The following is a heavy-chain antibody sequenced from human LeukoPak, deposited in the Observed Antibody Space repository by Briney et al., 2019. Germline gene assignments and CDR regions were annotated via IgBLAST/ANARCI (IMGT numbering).Heavy chain of an antibody. CDR1: GFTFSSYT. Sequence: PGGSLRLSCAASGFTFSSYTMSWVRQAPGKGLEWVSTITTSDGNTYYADSVKGRFTVSRDNSKNTLFLQMNSLRAEDTAVYYCAKDGGLWVSAHWGDSWGREPWSPSPQ. CDR3: AKDGGLWVSAHWGDS. V-gene: IGHV3-23*01. D-gene: IGHD7-27*01. J-gene: IGHJ4*02. CDR2: ITTSDGNT.